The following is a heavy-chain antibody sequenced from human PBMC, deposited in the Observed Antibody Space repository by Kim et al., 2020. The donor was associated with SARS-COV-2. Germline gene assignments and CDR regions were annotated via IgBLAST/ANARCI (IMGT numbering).Heavy chain of an antibody. D-gene: IGHD5-18*01. V-gene: IGHV3-23*01. Sequence: GGSLRLSCAASGFTFSSYAMSWVRQAPGKGLEWVSAISGSGGSTYYADSVKGRFTISRDNSKNTLYLQMNSLRAEDTAVYYCAKEAGYGYRPKPGTFDYWGQGTLVTVSS. J-gene: IGHJ4*02. CDR3: AKEAGYGYRPKPGTFDY. CDR2: ISGSGGST. CDR1: GFTFSSYA.